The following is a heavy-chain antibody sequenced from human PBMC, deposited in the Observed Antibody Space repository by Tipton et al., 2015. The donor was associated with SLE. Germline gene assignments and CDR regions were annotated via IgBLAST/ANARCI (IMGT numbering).Heavy chain of an antibody. J-gene: IGHJ4*02. D-gene: IGHD7-27*01. CDR3: ARDLTDMTWGSFDY. Sequence: TLSLTCAVYGGSFSGYYWSWIRQPPGKGLEWIGEINHSGSTNYNPSLKSRVTISVDTSKNQFSLKLDSLTAADTAVYYCARDLTDMTWGSFDYWGQGTLVTVSS. CDR2: INHSGST. CDR1: GGSFSGYY. V-gene: IGHV4-34*01.